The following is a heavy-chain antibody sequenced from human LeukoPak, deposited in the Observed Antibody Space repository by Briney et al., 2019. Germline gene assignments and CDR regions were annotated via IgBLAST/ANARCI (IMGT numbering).Heavy chain of an antibody. CDR2: IYSGGST. CDR1: GFTVSSNY. V-gene: IGHV3-66*01. D-gene: IGHD3-10*01. CDR3: ARDVTTMVQEGDAFDI. J-gene: IGHJ3*02. Sequence: GGSLRLSCAASGFTVSSNYMSWVRQAPGKGLEWVSVIYSGGSTYYADSVKGRFIISRDNSKNTLYLQMNSLRAEDTAVYYCARDVTTMVQEGDAFDIWGQGTMVTVSS.